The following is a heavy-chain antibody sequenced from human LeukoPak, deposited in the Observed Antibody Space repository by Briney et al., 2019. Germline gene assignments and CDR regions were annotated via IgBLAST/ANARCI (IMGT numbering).Heavy chain of an antibody. CDR2: IRNDGSDK. CDR3: ANEWLHVSGSYKANN. V-gene: IGHV3-30*02. J-gene: IGHJ4*02. D-gene: IGHD3-10*01. Sequence: GGSLRLSCAASGFTFSSYGMHWVRQAPGKGLEWVAFIRNDGSDKYHADSVKGRFPISRDNSKNTLYLQMNSLRTEDTAVYYCANEWLHVSGSYKANNWGQGTLVTVSS. CDR1: GFTFSSYG.